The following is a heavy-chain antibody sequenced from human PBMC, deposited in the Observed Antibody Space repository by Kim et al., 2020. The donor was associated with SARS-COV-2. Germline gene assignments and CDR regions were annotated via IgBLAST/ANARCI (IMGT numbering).Heavy chain of an antibody. J-gene: IGHJ4*02. Sequence: GGSLRLSCVASGFTFRYYGMHWVRLPPGKGLEWVAVIWYDGSEKYYTDSVKGRFTISRDNSKNTLYLQMSSLRAEDTAVYYCAKYDNSEYFFDLWGPGTPVTVSS. CDR3: AKYDNSEYFFDL. CDR2: IWYDGSEK. D-gene: IGHD3-22*01. V-gene: IGHV3-33*03. CDR1: GFTFRYYG.